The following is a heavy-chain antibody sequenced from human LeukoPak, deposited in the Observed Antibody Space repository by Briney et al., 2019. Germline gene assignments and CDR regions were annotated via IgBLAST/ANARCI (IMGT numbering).Heavy chain of an antibody. D-gene: IGHD3-16*01. CDR3: ARDIVGGVPDRFDC. CDR2: IKQDGSEK. CDR1: GFTFSSYW. V-gene: IGHV3-7*01. J-gene: IGHJ4*02. Sequence: GGSLRLSCAASGFTFSSYWMSWVRQAPGKGLQWVANIKQDGSEKYYVDSVKGRFTISRDNAKNSLYLQMNSLRAEDTAVYYCARDIVGGVPDRFDCWGQGTLVTVSS.